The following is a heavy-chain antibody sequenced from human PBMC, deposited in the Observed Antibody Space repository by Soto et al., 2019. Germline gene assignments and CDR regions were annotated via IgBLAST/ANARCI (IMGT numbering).Heavy chain of an antibody. V-gene: IGHV3-23*01. Sequence: EVQLLESGGGLVQPGGSLRLSCAASGFTFSSYAMSWVRQAPGKGLEWVSAISGSGGSTYYADSVKGRFTISRDNSKNTLYLQMNSLRAEDTAVYYCAKVPVAVAGTRRNWFDPWAREPWSPSPQ. J-gene: IGHJ5*02. CDR1: GFTFSSYA. CDR3: AKVPVAVAGTRRNWFDP. D-gene: IGHD6-19*01. CDR2: ISGSGGST.